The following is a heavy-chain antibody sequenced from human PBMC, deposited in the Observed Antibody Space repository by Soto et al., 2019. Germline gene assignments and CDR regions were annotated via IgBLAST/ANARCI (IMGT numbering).Heavy chain of an antibody. J-gene: IGHJ6*02. V-gene: IGHV1-2*02. CDR2: INPNSGGT. CDR3: ARDTIVLMVYAIPGYYYYYGMDV. Sequence: ASVKVSCKASGYTFTGYYMHWVRQAPGQGLEWMGWINPNSGGTNYAQKFQGRVTMTRDTSISTAYMELSRLRSDDTAVYYCARDTIVLMVYAIPGYYYYYGMDVWGQGTTVT. CDR1: GYTFTGYY. D-gene: IGHD2-8*01.